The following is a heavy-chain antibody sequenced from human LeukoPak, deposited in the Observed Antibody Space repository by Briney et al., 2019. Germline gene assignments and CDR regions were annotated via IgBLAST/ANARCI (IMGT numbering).Heavy chain of an antibody. CDR3: AREAQVGGALQS. CDR2: INTDGSRT. CDR1: GFTFSAYW. Sequence: SGGSLRLSCAASGFTFSAYWMHWVRQAPGKGLVWVSRINTDGSRTTYADSVQGRFTISRDTAKNTLFLQMNSLRAEDTAVYYCAREAQVGGALQSWGRGTLVTVSS. D-gene: IGHD1-26*01. J-gene: IGHJ5*02. V-gene: IGHV3-74*01.